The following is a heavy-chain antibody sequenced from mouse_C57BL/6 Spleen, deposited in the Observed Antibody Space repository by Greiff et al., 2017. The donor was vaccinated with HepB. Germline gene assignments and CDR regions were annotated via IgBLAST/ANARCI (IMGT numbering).Heavy chain of an antibody. J-gene: IGHJ2*01. V-gene: IGHV14-1*01. CDR1: GFNIKDYY. Sequence: EVQLQQSGAELVRPGDSVKLSCTASGFNIKDYYMNWVKQRPEQGLEWIGRIDPEDGDTEYAPKFQGKATMTADTSSNTAYLQLSSLTSEDTAVYYCTTRTTVVAYYFDYWGQGTTLTVSS. D-gene: IGHD1-1*01. CDR2: IDPEDGDT. CDR3: TTRTTVVAYYFDY.